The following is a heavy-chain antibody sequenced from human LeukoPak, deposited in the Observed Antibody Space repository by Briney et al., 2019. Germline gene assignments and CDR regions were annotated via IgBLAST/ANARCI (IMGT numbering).Heavy chain of an antibody. CDR1: GFTFSSYA. D-gene: IGHD5-18*01. V-gene: IGHV3-23*01. CDR2: ISGSGGGT. J-gene: IGHJ4*02. Sequence: GGSLRLSCAASGFTFSSYAMSWVRQAPGKGLEWVSAISGSGGGTYYADSVKGRFTISRDNSKNTLYLQMNSLRAEDTAVYYCAKSGGGIQLWLRSYFDYWGQGTLVTVSS. CDR3: AKSGGGIQLWLRSYFDY.